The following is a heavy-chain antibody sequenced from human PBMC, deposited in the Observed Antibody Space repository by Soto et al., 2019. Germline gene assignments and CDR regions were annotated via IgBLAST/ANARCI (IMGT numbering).Heavy chain of an antibody. CDR2: INPSGGST. CDR3: ARDGGYCSSTSCQDYYMDV. J-gene: IGHJ6*03. Sequence: ASVKVSCKAAGYTFTSYYMHWVRQAPGQGLEWMGIINPSGGSTSYAQKFQGRVTMTRDMSTSTVYMELSSLRSEDTAVYYCARDGGYCSSTSCQDYYMDVWGKGTTVTVSS. V-gene: IGHV1-46*03. CDR1: GYTFTSYY. D-gene: IGHD2-2*01.